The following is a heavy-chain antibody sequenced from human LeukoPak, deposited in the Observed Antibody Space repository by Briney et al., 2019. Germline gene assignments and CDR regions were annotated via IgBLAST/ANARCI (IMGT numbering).Heavy chain of an antibody. Sequence: WEPLSLTCTVSGGSFSSYYWSWIRQPPGKGLEWIGYIYYSGSTNYNPSLKSRVTMSVDTSKNQFSLKLSSVTAADTAVYYCARLKTTVTTLFDYWGQGTLVTVSS. CDR3: ARLKTTVTTLFDY. CDR2: IYYSGST. CDR1: GGSFSSYY. V-gene: IGHV4-59*01. J-gene: IGHJ4*02. D-gene: IGHD4-17*01.